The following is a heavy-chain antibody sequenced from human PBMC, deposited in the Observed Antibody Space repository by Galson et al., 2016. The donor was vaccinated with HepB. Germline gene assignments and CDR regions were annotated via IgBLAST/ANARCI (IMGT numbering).Heavy chain of an antibody. CDR3: AKTANLLYSSEPIILYAMHV. CDR2: IYYNGNN. D-gene: IGHD3-10*01. Sequence: ETLSLTCTVSGGSISAFWWTWLRQPPGKGLEWIGHIYYNGNNNYNPTLKGRLRITVDTSKNVLSLKRSSVTAADTAVDYCAKTANLLYSSEPIILYAMHVWGRGTSVTVSS. J-gene: IGHJ6*02. V-gene: IGHV4-59*08. CDR1: GGSISAFW.